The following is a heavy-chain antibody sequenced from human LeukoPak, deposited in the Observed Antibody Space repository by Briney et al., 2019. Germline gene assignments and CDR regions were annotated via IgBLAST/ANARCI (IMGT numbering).Heavy chain of an antibody. Sequence: GGSLRLSCAASGFTFSSYGMHWVRQAPGKGLERVAVIWYDGSNKYYADSVKARFTISRDNSKNPLHLHMTSPTADDTAVYYCAREEPNLSAFDIWGQGTMVTVSS. CDR2: IWYDGSNK. CDR1: GFTFSSYG. V-gene: IGHV3-33*01. J-gene: IGHJ3*02. CDR3: AREEPNLSAFDI. D-gene: IGHD1-26*01.